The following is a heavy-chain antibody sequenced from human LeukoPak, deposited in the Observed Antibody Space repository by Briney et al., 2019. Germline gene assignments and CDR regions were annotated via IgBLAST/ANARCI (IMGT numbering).Heavy chain of an antibody. J-gene: IGHJ4*02. V-gene: IGHV3-23*01. D-gene: IGHD2-21*01. CDR2: ISGSGSSA. CDR1: GFTFSSYA. CDR3: APTYCVGDCYYGY. Sequence: GGSLRLSCAASGFTFSSYAMSWVREAPGKGLEWVSTISGSGSSAYYADSVKGRFTISRDNSKNTLYLQMNSLRADDTAVYYCAPTYCVGDCYYGYWGQGTLVTVSS.